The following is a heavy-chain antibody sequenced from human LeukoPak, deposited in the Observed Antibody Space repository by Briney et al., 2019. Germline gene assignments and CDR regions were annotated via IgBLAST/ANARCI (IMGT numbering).Heavy chain of an antibody. J-gene: IGHJ4*02. V-gene: IGHV3-30*18. CDR3: AKDPRRYSRTGGYFDY. CDR2: ISYDGSDK. CDR1: RFTFSSYG. D-gene: IGHD6-13*01. Sequence: PGGSLRLSCAASRFTFSSYGMHWVRQAPGKGLEWVAVISYDGSDKYYADSVKGRFTISRDNSKNTLYLQMNSLRAEDTAVYYCAKDPRRYSRTGGYFDYWGQGTLVTVSS.